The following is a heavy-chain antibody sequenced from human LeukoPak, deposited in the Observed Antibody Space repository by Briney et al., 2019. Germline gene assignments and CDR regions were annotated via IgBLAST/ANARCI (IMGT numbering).Heavy chain of an antibody. J-gene: IGHJ4*02. CDR3: ARFSYGGNPGPARAYDY. Sequence: SETLSLTCAVYGGSFSGYYWSWIRQPPGKGLEWIGEINHSGSTNYNPSLKSRVTISVDPSKNQFSLKLSSVTAADTAVYYCARFSYGGNPGPARAYDYWGQGTLVTVSS. CDR1: GGSFSGYY. D-gene: IGHD4-23*01. V-gene: IGHV4-34*01. CDR2: INHSGST.